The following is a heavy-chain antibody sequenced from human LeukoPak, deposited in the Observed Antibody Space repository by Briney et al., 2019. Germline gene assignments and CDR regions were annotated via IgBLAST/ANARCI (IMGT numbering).Heavy chain of an antibody. D-gene: IGHD2-2*02. CDR2: INPNSGGT. CDR1: GYTFTGYY. V-gene: IGHV1-2*02. CDR3: ARYCSSTSCYKRVFDY. Sequence: ASVKVSCKASGYTFTGYYIHWVRQAPGQGLEWMGWINPNSGGTNYAQKFQGRVTMTRDTSISTAYMELSRLRSDDTAVYYCARYCSSTSCYKRVFDYWGQGTLVTVSS. J-gene: IGHJ4*02.